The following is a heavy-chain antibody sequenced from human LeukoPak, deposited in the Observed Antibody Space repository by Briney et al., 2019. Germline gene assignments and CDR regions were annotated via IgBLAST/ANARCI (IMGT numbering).Heavy chain of an antibody. V-gene: IGHV4-34*01. Sequence: PSETLSLTCAVYGGSFSGYYWSWIRQPPGKGLEWIGEINHSGSTNYNPSLKSRVTISVDTSKNQFSLKLSSVTAADTAVYYCARGRALEYCSSTSCYTDGANWFDPRGQGTLVTVSS. J-gene: IGHJ5*02. CDR1: GGSFSGYY. CDR3: ARGRALEYCSSTSCYTDGANWFDP. D-gene: IGHD2-2*02. CDR2: INHSGST.